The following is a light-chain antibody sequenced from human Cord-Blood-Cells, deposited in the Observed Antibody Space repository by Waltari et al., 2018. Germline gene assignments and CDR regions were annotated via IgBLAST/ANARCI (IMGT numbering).Light chain of an antibody. V-gene: IGLV2-14*01. CDR2: DVS. J-gene: IGLJ3*02. CDR1: SSDVGGYNY. Sequence: QSALTQPASVSGSPGQSITISCPGTSSDVGGYNYVSWYQQHPGKAPKRMIDDVSKRPSGVSNRFSGSKSGNTASLTISGLQAEDEADYYCSSYTSSSTWVFGGGTKLTVL. CDR3: SSYTSSSTWV.